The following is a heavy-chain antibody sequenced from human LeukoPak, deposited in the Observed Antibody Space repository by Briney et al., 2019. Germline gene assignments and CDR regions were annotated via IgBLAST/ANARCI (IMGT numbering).Heavy chain of an antibody. CDR3: ARADSRYCSSTSCYRSYDY. CDR1: GFTFSSYW. Sequence: GGSLRLSCAASGFTFSSYWMHWVRHAPGKGLVWVSRINSDGSSTSYADSVKGRFTISRDNAKNTLYLQMNSLRAEDTAVYYCARADSRYCSSTSCYRSYDYWGQGTLVTVSS. D-gene: IGHD2-2*01. CDR2: INSDGSST. J-gene: IGHJ4*02. V-gene: IGHV3-74*01.